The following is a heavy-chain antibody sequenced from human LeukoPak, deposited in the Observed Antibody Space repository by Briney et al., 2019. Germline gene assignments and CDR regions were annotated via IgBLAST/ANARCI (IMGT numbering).Heavy chain of an antibody. V-gene: IGHV1-69*04. CDR2: IIPIFGIA. CDR3: ARDRPGEMATREGDWFDP. Sequence: SVKVSCKASGGTFSSYAISWVRQAPGQGLEWMGRIIPIFGIANYAQKFQGRVTITADKSTSTAYMELSSLRSEDTAVYYCARDRPGEMATREGDWFDPWGQGTLVTVSS. J-gene: IGHJ5*02. D-gene: IGHD5-24*01. CDR1: GGTFSSYA.